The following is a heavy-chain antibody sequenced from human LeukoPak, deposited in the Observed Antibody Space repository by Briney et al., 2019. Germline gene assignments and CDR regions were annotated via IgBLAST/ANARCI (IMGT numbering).Heavy chain of an antibody. J-gene: IGHJ4*02. CDR1: GDSVSSNSVA. CDR2: TYYRAKWYN. Sequence: SQTLTLTCGISGDSVSSNSVAWAWIRQSPSRGLEWLGRTYYRAKWYNDYAVSVKSRITINADTSKNQFSLQLNSVTPKDTAVYYCARAVAGRLDYWGQGTLVTVSS. D-gene: IGHD6-19*01. CDR3: ARAVAGRLDY. V-gene: IGHV6-1*01.